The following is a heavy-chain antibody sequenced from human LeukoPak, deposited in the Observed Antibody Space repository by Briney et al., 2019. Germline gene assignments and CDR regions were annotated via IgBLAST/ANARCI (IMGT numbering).Heavy chain of an antibody. CDR1: GYTFTSYA. CDR3: ARDEGWFFHY. CDR2: INAGNGNT. Sequence: GASVKVSCKASGYTFTSYAMHWVRQAPGQRLEWMGWINAGNGNTTYAQGFTGRFVFSLDTSVSTAYLQISSLKAEDTAVYYCARDEGWFFHYWGQGTLVTVSS. V-gene: IGHV7-4-1*01. J-gene: IGHJ4*02. D-gene: IGHD2-15*01.